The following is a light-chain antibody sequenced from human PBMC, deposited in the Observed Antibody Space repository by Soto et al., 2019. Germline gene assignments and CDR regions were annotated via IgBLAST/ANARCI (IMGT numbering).Light chain of an antibody. V-gene: IGKV1-39*01. CDR3: QQSHSAPFT. CDR2: AAS. CDR1: QNIMYF. Sequence: DIPMTQSPSSLSASVGDRVTIACLASQNIMYFLNWYQQKPGKAPNLLIYAASNLQSGVPSRFSGGISGTHFTLTISGLQPEDIATYYCQQSHSAPFTFGPGTKVDLK. J-gene: IGKJ3*01.